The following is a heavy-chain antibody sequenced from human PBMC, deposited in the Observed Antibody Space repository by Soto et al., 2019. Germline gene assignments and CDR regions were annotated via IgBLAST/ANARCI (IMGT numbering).Heavy chain of an antibody. D-gene: IGHD3-16*01. J-gene: IGHJ6*02. CDR2: MSPYTRNT. CDR3: VMLDNYVTPTPQDV. V-gene: IGHV1-18*01. Sequence: QVQLVQSGDEVKKPGASVKVSCKASGYIFVNYGIAWVRQAPGQGLGWMGWMSPYTRNTHSATKVQGRLPMTTDTSTSPAYLDLGSLTSDDTAVYYCVMLDNYVTPTPQDVWGQGTTVTVSS. CDR1: GYIFVNYG.